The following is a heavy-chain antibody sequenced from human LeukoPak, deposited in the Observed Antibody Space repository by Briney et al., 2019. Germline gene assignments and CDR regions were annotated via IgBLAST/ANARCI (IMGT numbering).Heavy chain of an antibody. CDR2: ISYDGSNK. CDR3: ARDASMINFDY. Sequence: PGGSLRLSCAASGFTFSSYGMHWVRQAPGKGLEWVAVISYDGSNKYYADSVKGRFTISRDNSKNTLYLHINSLKAEDTAVYYCARDASMINFDYWGQGSLVTVSS. CDR1: GFTFSSYG. D-gene: IGHD3-16*01. J-gene: IGHJ4*02. V-gene: IGHV3-30*03.